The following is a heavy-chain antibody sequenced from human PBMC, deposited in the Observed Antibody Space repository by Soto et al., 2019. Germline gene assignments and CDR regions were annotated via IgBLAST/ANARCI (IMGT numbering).Heavy chain of an antibody. V-gene: IGHV3-30*03. CDR3: ARRAITMILEEYYFDY. Sequence: QVQLVESGGGVVQPGRSLRLSCAASGCTFSNYAMHWVRQAPGKGLEWVAVISYDGTNKYYADSVKGRFTISRDSSKSTLYLQMTSLRADDTAVYYCARRAITMILEEYYFDYWGQGTLVTVSS. D-gene: IGHD3-22*01. CDR1: GCTFSNYA. CDR2: ISYDGTNK. J-gene: IGHJ4*02.